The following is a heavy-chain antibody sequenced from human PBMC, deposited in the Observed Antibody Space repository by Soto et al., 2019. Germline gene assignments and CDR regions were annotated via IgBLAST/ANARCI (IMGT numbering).Heavy chain of an antibody. V-gene: IGHV2-5*02. CDR3: THTPPATVTTSAEYFQH. D-gene: IGHD4-17*01. Sequence: QITLKESGPTLVKPTQTLTLTCTFSGFSLSTSGVGVGWIRQPPGEALEWLALIYWDDDKRYSPSLKSRLSITKDTSKNHVVLTMTNMDPVDTATYYCTHTPPATVTTSAEYFQHWGQGTLVTVSS. CDR1: GFSLSTSGVG. J-gene: IGHJ1*01. CDR2: IYWDDDK.